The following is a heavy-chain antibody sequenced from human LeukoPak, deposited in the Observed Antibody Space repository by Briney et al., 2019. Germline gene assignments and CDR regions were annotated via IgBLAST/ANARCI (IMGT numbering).Heavy chain of an antibody. CDR1: GFTFSSYA. D-gene: IGHD2-21*02. V-gene: IGHV3-30-3*02. CDR3: AKLPLLAGYCGGDCRTPAFDI. J-gene: IGHJ3*02. Sequence: GRSLRLSCAASGFTFSSYAMHWVRQAPGKGLEWVAVISYDGSNKYYADSVKGRFTISRDNSKNTLYLQMNSLRAEDTAVYYCAKLPLLAGYCGGDCRTPAFDIWGQGTMVTVSS. CDR2: ISYDGSNK.